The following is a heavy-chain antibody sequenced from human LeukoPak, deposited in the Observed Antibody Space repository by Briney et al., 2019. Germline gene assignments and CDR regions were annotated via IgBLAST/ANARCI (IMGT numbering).Heavy chain of an antibody. CDR3: ARDRYSTFDY. CDR1: GFTFSRYS. Sequence: PGGSLRLSCAASGFTFSRYSMNWVRQAPGKGLEWVSYISSSSSTIHYADSVKGRFTISTDNAKNSLYLQMNSLRAEDTAVYYCARDRYSTFDYWGQGTLVTVSS. D-gene: IGHD6-13*01. V-gene: IGHV3-48*01. CDR2: ISSSSSTI. J-gene: IGHJ4*02.